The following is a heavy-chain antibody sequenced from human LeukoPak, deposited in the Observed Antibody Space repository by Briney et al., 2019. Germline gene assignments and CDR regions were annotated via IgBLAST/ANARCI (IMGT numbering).Heavy chain of an antibody. V-gene: IGHV3-30*18. Sequence: GRSLRLSCTASGFPFSSYGMHWVRQAPGKGLEWVAVISYDGSNKYYADSVKGRFTISRDNSKNTLYLQMNGLRAEDTAVYYCAKETSSGSYYNEGVYDYWGQGTLVTVSS. D-gene: IGHD3-10*01. J-gene: IGHJ4*02. CDR2: ISYDGSNK. CDR1: GFPFSSYG. CDR3: AKETSSGSYYNEGVYDY.